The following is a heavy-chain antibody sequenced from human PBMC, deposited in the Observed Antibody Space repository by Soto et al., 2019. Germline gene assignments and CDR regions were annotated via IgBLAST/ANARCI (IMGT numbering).Heavy chain of an antibody. D-gene: IGHD3-22*01. CDR2: INAGNGNT. V-gene: IGHV1-3*01. J-gene: IGHJ4*02. CDR3: PRSSGYYYVDY. CDR1: GYTFTSYA. Sequence: QVQFVQSGAEVKKPGASVKVSCKASGYTFTSYAMHWVRQAPGQRLEWMGWINAGNGNTKYSQKFQGRVTITRDTSASTAYMALNSLRSEDTAVFYCPRSSGYYYVDYWGQGTLVTVSS.